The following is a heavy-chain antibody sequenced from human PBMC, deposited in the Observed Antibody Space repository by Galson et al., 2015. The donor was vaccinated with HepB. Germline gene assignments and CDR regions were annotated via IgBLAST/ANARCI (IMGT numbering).Heavy chain of an antibody. Sequence: QSGAEVKKPGESLKISCKGSGYSFTSYWIGWVRQMPGKGLEWMGIIYPGDSDTRYSPSFQGQVTISADKSISTAYLQWSSLKASDTAMYYCARIPPWVRGAPYYYYGMDVWGQGTTVTVSS. V-gene: IGHV5-51*03. CDR1: GYSFTSYW. CDR2: IYPGDSDT. J-gene: IGHJ6*02. D-gene: IGHD3-10*01. CDR3: ARIPPWVRGAPYYYYGMDV.